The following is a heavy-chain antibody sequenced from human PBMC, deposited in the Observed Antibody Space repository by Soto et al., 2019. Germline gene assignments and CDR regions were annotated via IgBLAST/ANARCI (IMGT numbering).Heavy chain of an antibody. D-gene: IGHD3-3*01. Sequence: PGGSMRLSCVDYGFTFSRLWLSWVRQAPGKGLEWVAKIKEDGSEKYYVDSVKGRFTISRDNAKSSVYLQMNSLRVEDTAVYFFRPGHYSDYWGQGIPVTVSS. CDR2: IKEDGSEK. V-gene: IGHV3-7*03. CDR1: GFTFSRLW. CDR3: RPGHYSDY. J-gene: IGHJ4*02.